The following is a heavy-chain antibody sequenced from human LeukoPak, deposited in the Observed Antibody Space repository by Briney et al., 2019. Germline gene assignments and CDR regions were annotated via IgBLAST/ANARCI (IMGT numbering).Heavy chain of an antibody. D-gene: IGHD2-15*01. Sequence: GGSLRLSCAASGFTFDDHGMSWVRQAPGKGLEWVAGINWNGRGIGFGDSVKGRFSISRDNAKNSLYLQMNSLRAEDTAFYYCARDDSVVGCSGGNCYFDFWGQGALVTVSS. J-gene: IGHJ4*02. CDR1: GFTFDDHG. V-gene: IGHV3-20*04. CDR2: INWNGRGI. CDR3: ARDDSVVGCSGGNCYFDF.